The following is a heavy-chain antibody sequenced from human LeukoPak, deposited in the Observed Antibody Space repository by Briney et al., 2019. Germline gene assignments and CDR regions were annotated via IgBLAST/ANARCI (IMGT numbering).Heavy chain of an antibody. J-gene: IGHJ6*03. CDR3: ARGKYYGSGYMDV. D-gene: IGHD3-10*01. Sequence: SETLSLTCTVSGGSISTYYWSWIRQPPGKGLEWIGEINHSGSTNYNPSLKSRVTISVDTSKNQFSLKLSSVTAADTAVYYCARGKYYGSGYMDVWGKGTTVTISS. CDR2: INHSGST. CDR1: GGSISTYY. V-gene: IGHV4-34*01.